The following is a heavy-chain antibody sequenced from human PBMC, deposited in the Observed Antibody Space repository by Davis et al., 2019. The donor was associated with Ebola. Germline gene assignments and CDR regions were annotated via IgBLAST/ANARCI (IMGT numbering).Heavy chain of an antibody. D-gene: IGHD5-12*01. Sequence: SVKVSCKASGGTFSSYGISWVRQAPGQGLEWMGGIIPIFGTANYAQKFQGRVTITADESTSTAYMELSSLRSEDTAVYYCAREGGYDSNWFDPWGQGTLVTVSS. CDR3: AREGGYDSNWFDP. CDR2: IIPIFGTA. V-gene: IGHV1-69*13. J-gene: IGHJ5*02. CDR1: GGTFSSYG.